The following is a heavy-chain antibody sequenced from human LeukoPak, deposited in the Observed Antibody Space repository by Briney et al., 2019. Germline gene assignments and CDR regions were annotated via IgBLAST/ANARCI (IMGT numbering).Heavy chain of an antibody. V-gene: IGHV1-69*13. CDR3: AXXRCGGDCYSIHWGLXFXX. CDR2: VIPIFGTA. Sequence: SVKVSCKASGGTFSSYAISWVRQAPGQGLEWMGGVIPIFGTANYAQKFQGRVTITADESTSTAYMELSSLRSEDTAVYYCAXXRCGGDCYSIHWGLXFXXWGXXXLVT. J-gene: IGHJ4*01. CDR1: GGTFSSYA. D-gene: IGHD2-21*01.